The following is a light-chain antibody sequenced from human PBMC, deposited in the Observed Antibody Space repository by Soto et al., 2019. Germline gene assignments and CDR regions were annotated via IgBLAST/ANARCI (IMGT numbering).Light chain of an antibody. J-gene: IGLJ1*01. V-gene: IGLV3-1*01. Sequence: SYELTQPPSVSVSPGQTASITCSGDKLGDKYACWYQQKPGQSPVLVIYQDSKRPSGIPERFSGSNSGNTATLTISGTQAMDEADYYCQAWDSSYVFATGTKLTVL. CDR3: QAWDSSYV. CDR2: QDS. CDR1: KLGDKY.